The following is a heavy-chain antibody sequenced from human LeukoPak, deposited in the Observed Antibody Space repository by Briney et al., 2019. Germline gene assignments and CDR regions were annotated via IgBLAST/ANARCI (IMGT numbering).Heavy chain of an antibody. Sequence: ASVTVSCKVSGYTLTELSLHWVRQAPGKGLEWMGGLDPEDGEMIYSQKFQGRVTMTENTSTDIAYMEMSSLRSEETAVYYCATGRTKWDLLNYWGQGTLVTVSS. J-gene: IGHJ4*02. CDR3: ATGRTKWDLLNY. CDR1: GYTLTELS. CDR2: LDPEDGEM. V-gene: IGHV1-24*01. D-gene: IGHD1-26*01.